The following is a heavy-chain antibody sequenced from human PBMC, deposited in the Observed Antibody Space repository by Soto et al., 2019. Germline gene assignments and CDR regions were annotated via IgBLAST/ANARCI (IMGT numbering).Heavy chain of an antibody. V-gene: IGHV4-39*01. J-gene: IGHJ5*02. CDR2: IYYSGST. D-gene: IGHD3-10*01. CDR3: ARIWFGEFGWFDP. Sequence: SETLSLTCTVSGGSISSRSYYWGWSRQPPGKGLEWIGSIYYSGSTYYNPSLKSRVTISVDTSKNQFSLKLSSVTAADTAVYYCARIWFGEFGWFDPWGQGTLVTVS. CDR1: GGSISSRSYY.